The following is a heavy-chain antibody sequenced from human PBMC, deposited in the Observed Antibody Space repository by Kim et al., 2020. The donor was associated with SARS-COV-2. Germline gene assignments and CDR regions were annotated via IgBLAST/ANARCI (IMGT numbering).Heavy chain of an antibody. V-gene: IGHV4-30-2*04. CDR3: ARSYYDILTGYRDAFDI. J-gene: IGHJ3*02. D-gene: IGHD3-9*01. Sequence: LKSLVTISVDTSKNQFSLKLSSVTAADTAVYYCARSYYDILTGYRDAFDIWGQGTMVTVSS.